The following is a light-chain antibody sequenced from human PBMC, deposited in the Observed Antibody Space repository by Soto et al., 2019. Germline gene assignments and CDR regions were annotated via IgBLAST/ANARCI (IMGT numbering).Light chain of an antibody. Sequence: EIVLTQSPGTLALSLGDGATLSCRASRTVNRNYLAWYHQKPGQPPRLLIYGVSNRATGVPDRFSGGGSGTEFTLTIVRPEPDDFRTYYCQQYIDSPRTFGQGTRVEVK. CDR2: GVS. CDR3: QQYIDSPRT. V-gene: IGKV3-20*01. CDR1: RTVNRNY. J-gene: IGKJ1*01.